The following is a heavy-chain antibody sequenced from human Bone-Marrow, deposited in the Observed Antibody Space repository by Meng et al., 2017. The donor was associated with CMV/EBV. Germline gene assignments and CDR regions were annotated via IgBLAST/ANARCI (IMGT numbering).Heavy chain of an antibody. D-gene: IGHD3-3*01. CDR1: GFTFSGYW. CDR3: ARDKRPDYDFWSGYSYYFDY. CDR2: IKQDGSEK. Sequence: GGSLRLSCAASGFTFSGYWMTWVRQAPGKGLEWVANIKQDGSEKYYVDSVKGRFTMSRDNAKNPLYLEMNSLRAEDTVVYYCARDKRPDYDFWSGYSYYFDYWGQGILVTVYS. V-gene: IGHV3-7*01. J-gene: IGHJ4*02.